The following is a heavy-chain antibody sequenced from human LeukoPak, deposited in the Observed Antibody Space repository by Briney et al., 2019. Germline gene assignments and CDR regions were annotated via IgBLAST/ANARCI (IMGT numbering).Heavy chain of an antibody. J-gene: IGHJ5*02. V-gene: IGHV3-30-3*01. D-gene: IGHD3-3*01. CDR2: ISYDGSNK. CDR3: AKGGFLEWLDRFDP. CDR1: GFTFSTYA. Sequence: PGGSLRLSCAASGFTFSTYAMHWVRQAPGKGLEWVAVISYDGSNKYYTDSVKGRFTISRDNSKNTLYLQMNSLRAEDTAVYYCAKGGFLEWLDRFDPWGQGTLVTVSS.